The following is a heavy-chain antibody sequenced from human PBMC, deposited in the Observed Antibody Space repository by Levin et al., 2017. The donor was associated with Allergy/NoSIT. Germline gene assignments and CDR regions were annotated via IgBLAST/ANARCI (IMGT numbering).Heavy chain of an antibody. V-gene: IGHV3-7*04. D-gene: IGHD6-13*01. CDR1: GFTFSHYW. J-gene: IGHJ4*02. CDR3: ARDPAAAGFFDC. CDR2: INQDGSDK. Sequence: GSLRLSCAASGFTFSHYWMIWVRQAPGKGLEWVANINQDGSDKHYVDSVKGRFTISRDNAKNSGYLQMNSLRAEDTAVYYCARDPAAAGFFDCCGQGTLVTVSS.